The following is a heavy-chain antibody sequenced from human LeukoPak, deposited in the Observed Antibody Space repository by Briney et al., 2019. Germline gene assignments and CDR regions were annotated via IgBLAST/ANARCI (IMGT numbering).Heavy chain of an antibody. CDR1: GGSISSYY. J-gene: IGHJ5*02. V-gene: IGHV4-59*01. CDR3: ARAPFVGAGFDP. Sequence: SETLSLTCTVSGGSISSYYWSLIRQPPGKGLEWIGYIYYSGSTNYNPSLKSRVTISVDTSKNQFSLKLSSVTAADTAVYYCARAPFVGAGFDPWGQGTLVTVSS. D-gene: IGHD1-26*01. CDR2: IYYSGST.